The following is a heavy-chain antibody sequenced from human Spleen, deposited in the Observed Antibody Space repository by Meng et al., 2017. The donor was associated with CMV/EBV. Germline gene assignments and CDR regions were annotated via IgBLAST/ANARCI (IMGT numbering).Heavy chain of an antibody. Sequence: GSLRLSCTVSGVSLSGYYWSWIRQPPGEGLEWIGEINHSGSTNYNPYLNSRVTISLDTSKNQFSLKLSSVTAADTAVCCCARTASGSYHFDYWGQGTLVTVSS. CDR1: GVSLSGYY. CDR3: ARTASGSYHFDY. V-gene: IGHV4-34*01. J-gene: IGHJ4*02. D-gene: IGHD1-26*01. CDR2: INHSGST.